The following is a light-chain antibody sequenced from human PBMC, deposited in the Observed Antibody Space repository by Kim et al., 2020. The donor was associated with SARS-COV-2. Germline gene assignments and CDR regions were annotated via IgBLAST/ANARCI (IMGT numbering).Light chain of an antibody. CDR3: QAWDSSTVVV. CDR2: QDS. CDR1: KLGDKY. J-gene: IGLJ2*01. V-gene: IGLV3-1*01. Sequence: SYELTQPPSVSVSPGQTASITCSGDKLGDKYACWYQQKPGQSPVLVIYQDSKRPSGIPERFSGSNSGNTATLTISGTQAMDEADYYCQAWDSSTVVVFGGGTQLTFL.